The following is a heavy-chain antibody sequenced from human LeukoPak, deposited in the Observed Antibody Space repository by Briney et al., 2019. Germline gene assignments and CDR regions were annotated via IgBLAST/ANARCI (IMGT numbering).Heavy chain of an antibody. J-gene: IGHJ4*02. D-gene: IGHD3-22*01. CDR1: GFTFSSYG. Sequence: PGRSLRLSCAASGFTFSSYGMHWVRQAPGKGLEWVAVIWYDGSNKYYADSVKGRFTISRDNSKNTLYLQMNSLRAEDTAVYYCARDLYYDSSRSDYWGQGTLVTVSS. V-gene: IGHV3-33*01. CDR2: IWYDGSNK. CDR3: ARDLYYDSSRSDY.